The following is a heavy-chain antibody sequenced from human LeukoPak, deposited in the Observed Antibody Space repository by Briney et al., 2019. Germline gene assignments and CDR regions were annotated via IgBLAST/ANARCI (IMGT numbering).Heavy chain of an antibody. Sequence: SGPALVKPAQTLTLTCTFSGFSLSTSGMCVRWIRQPPGKALEWLARIDWDDDKYYSTSLKTRLTISKDTSKNQVVLTMTNMDPVDTATYYCARIRRYYDSSGYSYGMDVWGQGTTVTVSS. D-gene: IGHD3-22*01. CDR1: GFSLSTSGMC. J-gene: IGHJ6*02. V-gene: IGHV2-70*11. CDR2: IDWDDDK. CDR3: ARIRRYYDSSGYSYGMDV.